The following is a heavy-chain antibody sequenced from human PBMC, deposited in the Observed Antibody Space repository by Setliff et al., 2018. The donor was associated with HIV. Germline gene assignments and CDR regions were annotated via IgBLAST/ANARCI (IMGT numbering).Heavy chain of an antibody. J-gene: IGHJ4*02. CDR1: GYTVTELS. CDR2: FDPEDNKI. V-gene: IGHV1-24*01. D-gene: IGHD3-16*01. CDR3: AKADVLLCDF. Sequence: ASVKVSCKVSGYTVTELSINWVRQAPGKGPEWMGGFDPEDNKIVYAQKFQGRVTFTSDTSVSTAYMDLTTLSSADTAIYYCAKADVLLCDFWGQGTLVTVSS.